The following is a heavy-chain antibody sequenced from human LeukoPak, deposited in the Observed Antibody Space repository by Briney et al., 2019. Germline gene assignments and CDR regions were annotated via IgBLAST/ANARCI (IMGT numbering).Heavy chain of an antibody. CDR2: IGSSSNYI. V-gene: IGHV3-21*01. D-gene: IGHD6-19*01. CDR3: ARDRLGITDDW. CDR1: GLSFSSYS. J-gene: IGHJ4*02. Sequence: GGSLRLSCAASGLSFSSYSMNWVRQAPGKGPEWVSSIGSSSNYIYYADSVKGRFTVSRDNAKNFPYLQMNSLRAEDTAVYYCARDRLGITDDWWGQGTLVTVSS.